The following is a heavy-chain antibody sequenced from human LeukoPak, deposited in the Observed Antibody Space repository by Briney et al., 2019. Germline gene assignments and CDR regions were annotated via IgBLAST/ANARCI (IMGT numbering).Heavy chain of an antibody. Sequence: GGSLRLSCAASGFTFSSSWMHWVRQAPGKGLVWVSHINSDVSTTKYADSVKGRFTISRDNAKNTLYLQMNSLRVEDSAVYYCARGYSSGFERWDYFDYWGQEPWSPSPQ. D-gene: IGHD6-19*01. J-gene: IGHJ4*01. V-gene: IGHV3-74*03. CDR3: ARGYSSGFERWDYFDY. CDR2: INSDVSTT. CDR1: GFTFSSSW.